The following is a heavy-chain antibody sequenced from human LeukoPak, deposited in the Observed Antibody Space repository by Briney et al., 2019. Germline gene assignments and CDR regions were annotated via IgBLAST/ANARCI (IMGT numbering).Heavy chain of an antibody. CDR3: ARRPTGDPKFDY. CDR2: IYYSGST. J-gene: IGHJ4*02. Sequence: SETLSLTCTVSGGSISSYYWSWIRQPPGKGLEWIGYIYYSGSTNYNPSLKSRVTISVDTSKNRFSLKLSTVTAADTAVYYCARRPTGDPKFDYWGQGTLVTVSS. D-gene: IGHD7-27*01. V-gene: IGHV4-59*08. CDR1: GGSISSYY.